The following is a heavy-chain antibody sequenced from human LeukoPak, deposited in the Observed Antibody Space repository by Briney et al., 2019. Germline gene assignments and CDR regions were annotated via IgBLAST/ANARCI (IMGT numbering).Heavy chain of an antibody. J-gene: IGHJ4*02. D-gene: IGHD6-13*01. CDR1: GFTFNSNA. CDR3: ARASRVAAAAPYYYDY. CDR2: ISGAAGST. Sequence: PGGSLRLSCSASGFTFNSNAMNWVRQAPGKGLEWVSVISGAAGSTYYADSVEGRFSISRDNSKNTLYLQMNSLRVEDTAIYYCARASRVAAAAPYYYDYWGQGTLVTVSS. V-gene: IGHV3-23*01.